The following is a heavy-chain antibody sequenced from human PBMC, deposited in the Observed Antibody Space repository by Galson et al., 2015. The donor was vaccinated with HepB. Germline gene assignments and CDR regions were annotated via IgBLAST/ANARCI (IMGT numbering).Heavy chain of an antibody. CDR2: IIPILGIA. Sequence: SVKVSCKASGGTFSSYTISWVRQAPGQGLAWMGRIIPILGIANYAQKFQGRDTITADKSTSTAYMELSSLRSEDTAEYYCAIPQSDHGGTDTFDIWGQGTMVTVSS. V-gene: IGHV1-69*02. CDR1: GGTFSSYT. D-gene: IGHD4-23*01. CDR3: AIPQSDHGGTDTFDI. J-gene: IGHJ3*02.